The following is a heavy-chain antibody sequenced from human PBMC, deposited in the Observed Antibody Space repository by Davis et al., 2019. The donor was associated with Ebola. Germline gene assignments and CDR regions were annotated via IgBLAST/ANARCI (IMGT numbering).Heavy chain of an antibody. V-gene: IGHV1-69*06. D-gene: IGHD2-21*02. Sequence: AASVKVSCKASGYTFTGYYMHWVRQAPGQGLEWMGGIIPLFGTTNYAQKFRGRVMITAEKSTRIAYMELNSLTSEDTAVYYCARGPSVATAHYFDYWGQGTLVTVSS. CDR2: IIPLFGTT. J-gene: IGHJ4*02. CDR1: GYTFTGYY. CDR3: ARGPSVATAHYFDY.